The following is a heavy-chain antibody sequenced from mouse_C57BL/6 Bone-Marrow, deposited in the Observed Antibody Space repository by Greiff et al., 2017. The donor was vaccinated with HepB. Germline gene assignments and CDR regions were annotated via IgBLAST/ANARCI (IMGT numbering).Heavy chain of an antibody. CDR3: VSGGNFPWFAY. D-gene: IGHD2-1*01. CDR1: GFSFNTYA. CDR2: IRSKSNNYAT. V-gene: IGHV10-1*01. J-gene: IGHJ3*01. Sequence: EVKLVESGGGLVQPKGSLKLSCAASGFSFNTYAMNWVRQAPGKGLEWVARIRSKSNNYATYYADSVKDRFTISRDDSESMLYLQMNNLKTEDTAMYYCVSGGNFPWFAYWGQGTLVTVSA.